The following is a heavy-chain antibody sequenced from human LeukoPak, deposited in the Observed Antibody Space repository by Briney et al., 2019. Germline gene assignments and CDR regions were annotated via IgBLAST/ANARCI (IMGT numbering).Heavy chain of an antibody. CDR3: AHRRSGSYLNY. Sequence: SGPTLVNPTQTLTLTCTFSGFSLSTSEVGVGWIRQPPGQALEWLALIYWDGDKRYSPSLQSRLTITKDTSKNHVVLTMTNMDPVDTATYYCAHRRSGSYLNYWGQGILVTVSS. J-gene: IGHJ4*02. CDR2: IYWDGDK. CDR1: GFSLSTSEVG. V-gene: IGHV2-5*02. D-gene: IGHD3-3*01.